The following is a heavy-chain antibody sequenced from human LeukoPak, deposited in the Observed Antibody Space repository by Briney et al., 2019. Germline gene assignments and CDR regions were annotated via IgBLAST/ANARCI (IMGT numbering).Heavy chain of an antibody. J-gene: IGHJ5*02. CDR1: GFTFGDYA. D-gene: IGHD1-26*01. V-gene: IGHV3-49*04. CDR3: TRDHSGSYWGYWFDP. CDR2: IRSKAYGGTT. Sequence: GGSLRLSCTASGFTFGDYAMSWVRQAPGKGLEWVGFIRSKAYGGTTEYAASVKGRFTISRGDSKSIAYLQMNSLKTEDTAVYYCTRDHSGSYWGYWFDPWGQGTLVTVSS.